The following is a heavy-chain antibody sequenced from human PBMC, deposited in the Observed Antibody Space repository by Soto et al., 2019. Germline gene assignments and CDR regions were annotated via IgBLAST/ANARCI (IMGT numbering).Heavy chain of an antibody. CDR2: IYYSGST. CDR1: GGSISSGGYY. CDR3: AGLLGYCSSTSCYGGGWFDP. Sequence: QVQLQESGPGLVKPSQTLSLTCTVSGGSISSGGYYWSWIRQHPGKGLEWIGYIYYSGSTYYNPSLKSRVTIAVDTSKNQFSLKLSSVTAADTAGYYCAGLLGYCSSTSCYGGGWFDPWGQGTLVTVSS. D-gene: IGHD2-2*01. J-gene: IGHJ5*02. V-gene: IGHV4-31*03.